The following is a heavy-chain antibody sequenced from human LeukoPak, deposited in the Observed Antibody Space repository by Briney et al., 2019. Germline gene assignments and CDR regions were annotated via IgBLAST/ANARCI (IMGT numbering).Heavy chain of an antibody. CDR3: ARLKRITMVRGVIGGMDV. CDR1: GFTFDDYG. D-gene: IGHD3-10*01. Sequence: GGSLRLSCAASGFTFDDYGMSWVRHAPGKGLEWVSGINWNGGSTGYADSVKGRFTISRDNAKNSLYLQMNSLRAEDTALYHCARLKRITMVRGVIGGMDVWGQGTTVTVSS. CDR2: INWNGGST. J-gene: IGHJ6*02. V-gene: IGHV3-20*01.